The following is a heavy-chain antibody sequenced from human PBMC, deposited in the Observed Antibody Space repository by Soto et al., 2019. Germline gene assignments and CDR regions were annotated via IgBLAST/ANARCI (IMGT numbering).Heavy chain of an antibody. J-gene: IGHJ4*02. CDR2: INAGNGNT. D-gene: IGHD3-16*01. Sequence: ASVKVSCKASGYTCTSYAMHWVRQAPGQRLEWMGWINAGNGNTKYSQKFQGRVTITRDTSASTAYMELSSLRSEDTAVYYCARDPNHVKKPIDYWGQGTLVTVSS. CDR3: ARDPNHVKKPIDY. CDR1: GYTCTSYA. V-gene: IGHV1-3*01.